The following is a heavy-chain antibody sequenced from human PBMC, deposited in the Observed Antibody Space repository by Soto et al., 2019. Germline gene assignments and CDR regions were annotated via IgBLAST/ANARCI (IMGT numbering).Heavy chain of an antibody. CDR1: GDSFTSNNW. D-gene: IGHD1-7*01. V-gene: IGHV4-4*02. Sequence: SETLSLTCAVPGDSFTSNNWCTCVRQPPGQGLEWIGEIYRTGSTNYNPSLKSRVTISLDKSENQFSLKVTSLTAADTAVYYCASRDPGTSVDYWGQGTLVTVSS. J-gene: IGHJ4*02. CDR2: IYRTGST. CDR3: ASRDPGTSVDY.